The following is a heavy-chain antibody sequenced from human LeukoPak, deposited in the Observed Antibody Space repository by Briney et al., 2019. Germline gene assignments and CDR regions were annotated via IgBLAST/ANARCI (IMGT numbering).Heavy chain of an antibody. D-gene: IGHD2-15*01. V-gene: IGHV4-38-2*02. J-gene: IGHJ5*02. CDR1: GYSISSGYY. CDR2: IYHSGST. CDR3: ARDAEDIATTTKNWFDP. Sequence: PPETLSLTCTVSGYSISSGYYWGWIRQPPGKGLEWIGSIYHSGSTYYNPSLKSRVTISVDTSKNQFSLKLSSVTAADTAVYYCARDAEDIATTTKNWFDPWGQGTLVTVSS.